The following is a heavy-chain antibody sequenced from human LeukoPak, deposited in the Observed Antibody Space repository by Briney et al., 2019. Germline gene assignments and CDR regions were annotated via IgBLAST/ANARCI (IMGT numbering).Heavy chain of an antibody. CDR3: AKPGYGSGSYPPYGMDV. D-gene: IGHD3-10*01. V-gene: IGHV3-23*01. CDR1: GFTFSSYA. CDR2: ISGSGGST. Sequence: GGSLRLSCAAPGFTFSSYAMSWVRQAPGKGLEWVSAISGSGGSTYYADSVKGRFTISRDDSKNTLYLQMNSLRAEDTAVYYCAKPGYGSGSYPPYGMDVWGQGTTDTVSS. J-gene: IGHJ6*02.